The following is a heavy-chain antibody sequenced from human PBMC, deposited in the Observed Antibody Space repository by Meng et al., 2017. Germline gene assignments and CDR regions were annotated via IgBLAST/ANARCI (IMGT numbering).Heavy chain of an antibody. CDR3: AKDQDIVVVVAATAD. D-gene: IGHD2-15*01. Sequence: GESLKISCAASGFTFSSYAMSWVRQAPGKGLEWVSAISGSGGSTYYADSVKGRFTISRDNSKNTLYLQMNSLRAEDTAVYYCAKDQDIVVVVAATADWGQGTLVNVSS. V-gene: IGHV3-23*01. CDR2: ISGSGGST. CDR1: GFTFSSYA. J-gene: IGHJ4*02.